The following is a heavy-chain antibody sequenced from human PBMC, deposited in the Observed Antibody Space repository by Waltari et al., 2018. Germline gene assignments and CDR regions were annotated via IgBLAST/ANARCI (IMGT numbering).Heavy chain of an antibody. V-gene: IGHV4-30-4*08. CDR1: GGSISSGDYY. Sequence: QVQLQESGPGLVKPSQTLSLTCTVSGGSISSGDYYWSWIRQPPGKGLEWIGYIYYSGSTYYNPSLKSRVTISVDTSKNQFSLKLSSVTAADTAVYYWARVGAHYYDCWSGYPPDDYWGQGTLVTVSS. CDR2: IYYSGST. CDR3: ARVGAHYYDCWSGYPPDDY. J-gene: IGHJ4*02. D-gene: IGHD3-3*01.